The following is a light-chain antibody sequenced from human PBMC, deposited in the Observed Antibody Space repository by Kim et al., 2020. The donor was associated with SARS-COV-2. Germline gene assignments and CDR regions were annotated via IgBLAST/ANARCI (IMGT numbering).Light chain of an antibody. CDR1: SVGGKR. V-gene: IGLV3-21*04. J-gene: IGLJ2*01. CDR2: YDS. Sequence: GKTAGITGGGNSVGGKRVHGYQEKPGQAPGRVIYYDSDRSTGIPERFSGSNSGNTAGMTISRVEAGDEADYDCQVWDSSSDHPGVVFGGGTQLTVL. CDR3: QVWDSSSDHPGVV.